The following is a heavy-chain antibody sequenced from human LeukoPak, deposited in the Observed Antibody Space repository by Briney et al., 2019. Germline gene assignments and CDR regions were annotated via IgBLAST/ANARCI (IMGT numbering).Heavy chain of an antibody. D-gene: IGHD6-6*01. Sequence: GGSLSLSCAASGFTFTSYWMSWVRQESGKGLEGVANIKQDGSEKYYVDSVKGRFTISRDNAKNSLYLQMNSLRAEDTAVYYCVREHSSSSFDSWGQGTLVTVSS. CDR2: IKQDGSEK. J-gene: IGHJ4*02. V-gene: IGHV3-7*01. CDR1: GFTFTSYW. CDR3: VREHSSSSFDS.